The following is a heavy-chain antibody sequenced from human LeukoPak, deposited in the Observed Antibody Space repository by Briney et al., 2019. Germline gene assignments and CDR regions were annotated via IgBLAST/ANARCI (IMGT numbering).Heavy chain of an antibody. Sequence: GGSLRLSCGASGFTFTNYGMHWVRQAPGKGLEWVAVISYDGSNKYYADSVKGRFTISRDNSKNTLYLQMNSLRAEDTAVYYCAKDSGSYYWDYWGQGTLVTVSS. D-gene: IGHD1-26*01. CDR2: ISYDGSNK. J-gene: IGHJ4*02. V-gene: IGHV3-30*18. CDR1: GFTFTNYG. CDR3: AKDSGSYYWDY.